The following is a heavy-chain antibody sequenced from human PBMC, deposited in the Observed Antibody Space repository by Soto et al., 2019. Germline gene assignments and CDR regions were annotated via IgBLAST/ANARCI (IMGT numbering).Heavy chain of an antibody. V-gene: IGHV3-21*01. CDR3: ARDVHYYDSSGYRSDYYYGMDV. CDR2: ISSSSSYI. Sequence: TGGSLRLSCAASGFTFGGYSVNWVRQAPGEGLEWVSSISSSSSYIYYADSVKGRLTISRDNAKNSLYLQMNSLRAEDTAVYYCARDVHYYDSSGYRSDYYYGMDVWGQGTTVTVSS. CDR1: GFTFGGYS. J-gene: IGHJ6*02. D-gene: IGHD3-22*01.